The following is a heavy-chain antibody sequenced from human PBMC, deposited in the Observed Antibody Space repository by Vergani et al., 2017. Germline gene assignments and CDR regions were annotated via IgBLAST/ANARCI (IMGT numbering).Heavy chain of an antibody. J-gene: IGHJ3*02. CDR2: ISYDGSNK. CDR3: ARDRMGGYDGDAVDI. V-gene: IGHV3-33*05. Sequence: QVQLVESGGGVVQPGRSLRLSCAASGFTFSSYGMHWVRQAPGKGLEWVAVISYDGSNKYYADSVKGRFTISRDSSKNTLYLQMNSLRAEDTAVYYCARDRMGGYDGDAVDIWGQGTMVTVSS. D-gene: IGHD5-12*01. CDR1: GFTFSSYG.